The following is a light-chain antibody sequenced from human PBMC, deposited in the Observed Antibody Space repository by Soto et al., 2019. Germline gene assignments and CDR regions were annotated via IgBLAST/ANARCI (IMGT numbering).Light chain of an antibody. Sequence: DIQMTQSPSSLSASVGDRVTITCRASQSISTYLNWYQQKPGRAPNLLIYATSTLQSGVPSRFSGSGSGTDFTLTISSLQPDDFATYYCQHYKSYFYTFGQGTKLEIK. CDR3: QHYKSYFYT. V-gene: IGKV1-39*01. CDR1: QSISTY. CDR2: ATS. J-gene: IGKJ2*01.